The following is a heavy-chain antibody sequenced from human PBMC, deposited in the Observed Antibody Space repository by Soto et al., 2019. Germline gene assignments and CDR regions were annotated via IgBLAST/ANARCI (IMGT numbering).Heavy chain of an antibody. Sequence: QMQLVQSGPEVKKPGTSVKVSCKASGFTFTSSAVQWVRQARGQRLEWIGWIVVGSGNTNYAQKFQERVTITRDISTSTAYMELSSLRYEDAAVYYCAAEGASDYYYYGMDVWGQGTTVTVSS. CDR1: GFTFTSSA. V-gene: IGHV1-58*01. CDR3: AAEGASDYYYYGMDV. D-gene: IGHD3-16*01. J-gene: IGHJ6*02. CDR2: IVVGSGNT.